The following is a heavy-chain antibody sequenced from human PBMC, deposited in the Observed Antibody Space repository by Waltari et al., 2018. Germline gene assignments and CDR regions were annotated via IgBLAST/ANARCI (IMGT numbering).Heavy chain of an antibody. CDR1: GYSISSGYY. CDR3: ARRGLGIGGYYFDY. D-gene: IGHD7-27*01. Sequence: QVQLQESGPGLVKPSETLSLTCAVSGYSISSGYYWGWIRQPPGKGLEWIGSIYHSGGTYYNPSLKSRVTISVDTSKNQFSLKLSSVTAADTAVYYCARRGLGIGGYYFDYWGQGTLVTVSS. CDR2: IYHSGGT. J-gene: IGHJ4*02. V-gene: IGHV4-38-2*01.